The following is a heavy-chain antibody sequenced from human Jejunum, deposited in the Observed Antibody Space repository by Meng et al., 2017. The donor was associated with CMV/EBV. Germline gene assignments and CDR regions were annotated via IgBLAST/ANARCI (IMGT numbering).Heavy chain of an antibody. V-gene: IGHV7-4-1*02. J-gene: IGHJ4*02. Sequence: CKASGYTFTSNALIWVRQAPGKGHEWMGWINTNTGNPTYARDFTGRFVFSLDTSVSTAYLQISSLKAEDTAVYYCARDGLNERYFDYWGQGTLVTVSS. CDR2: INTNTGNP. CDR3: ARDGLNERYFDY. CDR1: GYTFTSNA.